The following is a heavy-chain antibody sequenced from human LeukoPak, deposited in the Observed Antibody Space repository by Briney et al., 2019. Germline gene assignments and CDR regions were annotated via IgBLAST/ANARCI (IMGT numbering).Heavy chain of an antibody. J-gene: IGHJ3*02. CDR3: ARDTDDFQGLDI. CDR1: GFIFSSYN. CDR2: ITSSSSHT. D-gene: IGHD3-3*01. V-gene: IGHV3-21*01. Sequence: GGSLRLSCSASGFIFSSYNMNWVRQAPGQALEWVSSITSSSSHTFYADSVRGRYTIFRDNAQKSVYLQMNSLRAEDTAVYYCARDTDDFQGLDIWGQGTRVTVSS.